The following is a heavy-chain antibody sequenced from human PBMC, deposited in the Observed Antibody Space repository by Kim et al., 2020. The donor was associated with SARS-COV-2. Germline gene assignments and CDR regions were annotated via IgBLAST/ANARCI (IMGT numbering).Heavy chain of an antibody. J-gene: IGHJ6*02. CDR2: FYPEDGET. CDR1: GYTLTELS. V-gene: IGHV1-24*01. Sequence: ASVKVSCKVSGYTLTELSMHWVRQAPGKGLEWMGGFYPEDGETIYAQKFQGRVTMTEDTSTDTAYMELSSLRSEDTAVYYWATASGQDMVVVPAAMRSYYGMDVWGQGTTVTVSS. CDR3: ATASGQDMVVVPAAMRSYYGMDV. D-gene: IGHD2-2*01.